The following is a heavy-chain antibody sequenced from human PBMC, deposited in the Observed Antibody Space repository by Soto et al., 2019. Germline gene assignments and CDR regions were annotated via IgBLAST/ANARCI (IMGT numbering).Heavy chain of an antibody. CDR1: GFTFSSYA. CDR3: AKLFSGSYYISYYGMDV. V-gene: IGHV3-23*01. J-gene: IGHJ6*02. CDR2: ISGSGGST. Sequence: GGSLRLSCAASGFTFSSYAMSWVRQAPGKGLEWVSAISGSGGSTYYADSVNGRFTISRDNSKNTLYLQMNSLRAEDTAVYYCAKLFSGSYYISYYGMDVWGQGTTVTVSS. D-gene: IGHD3-10*01.